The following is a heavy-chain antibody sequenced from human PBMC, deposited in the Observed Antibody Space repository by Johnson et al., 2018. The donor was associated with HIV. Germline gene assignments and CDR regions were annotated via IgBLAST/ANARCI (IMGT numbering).Heavy chain of an antibody. V-gene: IGHV3-7*05. CDR2: IKQDGSEP. J-gene: IGHJ3*02. CDR1: TFTFRNYW. CDR3: AKDLLTLDAFDI. Sequence: VQLVESGGDLVQPGGSLRLSCVASTFTFRNYWMSWVRQAPGKGLEWVANIKQDGSEPYYVDSVKGRFTISRDNAKNSLFLQMNSLRAEDTAVYYCAKDLLTLDAFDIWGQGTMVTVSS.